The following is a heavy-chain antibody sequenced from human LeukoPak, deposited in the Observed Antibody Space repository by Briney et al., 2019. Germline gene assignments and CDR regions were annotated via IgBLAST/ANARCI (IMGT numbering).Heavy chain of an antibody. V-gene: IGHV3-23*01. CDR1: GFTFSSYG. CDR2: ISGSGGST. Sequence: GGSLRLSCAASGFTFSSYGMSWVRQAPGKGLEWVSAISGSGGSTYYADSVKGRFTISRDNAKNTLYLQMNSLRAEDTAVYYCARAEQMEATIGYWGQGTLVTVSS. D-gene: IGHD5-24*01. CDR3: ARAEQMEATIGY. J-gene: IGHJ4*02.